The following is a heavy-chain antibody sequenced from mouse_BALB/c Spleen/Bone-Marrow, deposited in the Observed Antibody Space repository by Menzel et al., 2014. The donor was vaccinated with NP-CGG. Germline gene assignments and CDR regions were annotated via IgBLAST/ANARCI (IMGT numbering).Heavy chain of an antibody. CDR2: IYPGDGDT. D-gene: IGHD1-1*01. J-gene: IGHJ4*01. Sequence: VMLVESGAELVRPGSSVKISCRSSGYSFSNYWVNWMKQRPGQGLEWIGQIYPGDGDTNYNGKFKGKATLTADKSSSTAYMQLSSLTSEDSAVYFCASRGDYSYAMDYWGQGTSVTVSS. CDR3: ASRGDYSYAMDY. V-gene: IGHV1-80*01. CDR1: GYSFSNYW.